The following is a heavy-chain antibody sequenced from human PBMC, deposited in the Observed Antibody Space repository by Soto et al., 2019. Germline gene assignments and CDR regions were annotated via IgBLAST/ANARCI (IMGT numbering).Heavy chain of an antibody. V-gene: IGHV4-34*01. CDR3: ARGNGIKGYYYYGMDV. CDR2: INHSGST. J-gene: IGHJ6*02. D-gene: IGHD2-8*01. CDR1: GGSVSSYY. Sequence: PSETLSLTCTVSGGSVSSYYWSWIRQSPGKGLEWIGEINHSGSTNYNPSLKSRVTISVDTSKNQFSLKLSSVTAADTAVYYCARGNGIKGYYYYGMDVWGQGTTVTVSS.